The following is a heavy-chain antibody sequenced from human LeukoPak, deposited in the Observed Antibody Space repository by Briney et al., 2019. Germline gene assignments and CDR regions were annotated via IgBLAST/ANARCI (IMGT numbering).Heavy chain of an antibody. CDR3: ARQGYYDSSGYYRY. V-gene: IGHV5-51*01. CDR1: GYGFTSYW. D-gene: IGHD3-22*01. Sequence: GESLKISCKGSGYGFTSYWIGWVRRMPGKGMEWMGILSPCPSYPRYSPSFQGQVTISPANSITTAYLPWRSLKASDTAMYYCARQGYYDSSGYYRYWGQGTLVTVSS. J-gene: IGHJ4*02. CDR2: LSPCPSYP.